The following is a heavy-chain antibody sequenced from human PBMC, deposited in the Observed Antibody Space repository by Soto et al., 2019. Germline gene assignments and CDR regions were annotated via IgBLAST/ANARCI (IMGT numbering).Heavy chain of an antibody. CDR2: ISNDGSKK. J-gene: IGHJ4*02. D-gene: IGHD6-19*01. CDR3: ARDVAMPSGLGLGY. Sequence: LRLSCAASGFVFSSYGIHWVRQAPGKGLEWVAFISNDGSKKYYGDSVKGRFTISRDNSENTVYLQMTSLRPDDTAVFYCARDVAMPSGLGLGYWGQGTLVTVSS. CDR1: GFVFSSYG. V-gene: IGHV3-30*03.